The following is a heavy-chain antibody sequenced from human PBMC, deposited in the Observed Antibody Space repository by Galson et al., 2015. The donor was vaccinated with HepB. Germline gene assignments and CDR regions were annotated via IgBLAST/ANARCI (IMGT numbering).Heavy chain of an antibody. V-gene: IGHV1-3*01. Sequence: SVKVSCKASGYTFTSYAMHWVRQAPGQRLEWMGWINAGNGNTKYSQKFQGRVTITRDTSASTAYMELSSLRSEDTAVYYCASSSPGYSSGWWNFDYWGQGTLVTVSS. CDR2: INAGNGNT. CDR3: ASSSPGYSSGWWNFDY. CDR1: GYTFTSYA. D-gene: IGHD6-19*01. J-gene: IGHJ4*02.